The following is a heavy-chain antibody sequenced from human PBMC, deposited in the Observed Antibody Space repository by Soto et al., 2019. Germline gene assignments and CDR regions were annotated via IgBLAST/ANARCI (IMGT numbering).Heavy chain of an antibody. J-gene: IGHJ4*02. V-gene: IGHV3-74*01. CDR1: GFTFSGYW. CDR2: LNPNGTFT. D-gene: IGHD1-26*01. Sequence: PVGSLRLSCAVSGFTFSGYWMHWVRQAPGKGPVWVSRLNPNGTFTTNADSVKGRFTISRDNAKNTLYLQMNSLRAEDTAVYYCARGGGSHAHPPDYWGQGTLVTVSS. CDR3: ARGGGSHAHPPDY.